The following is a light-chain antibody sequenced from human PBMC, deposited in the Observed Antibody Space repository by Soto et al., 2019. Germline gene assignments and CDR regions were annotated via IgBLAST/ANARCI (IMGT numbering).Light chain of an antibody. V-gene: IGKV1-5*03. CDR2: KAS. Sequence: DIQMTQSPSTLSGSVGDRVTITCRASQTISSWLAWYQQKPGKAPKLLIYKASTLKSRVPSRFSGSGSGTEFALTIISLQPDDFATYYCQHYNSYSEAFGQGTKLEL. CDR1: QTISSW. J-gene: IGKJ1*01. CDR3: QHYNSYSEA.